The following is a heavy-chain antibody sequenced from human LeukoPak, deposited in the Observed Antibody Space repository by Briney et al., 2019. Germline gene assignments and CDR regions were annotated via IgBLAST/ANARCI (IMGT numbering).Heavy chain of an antibody. Sequence: GGSLRLSWAASGFTFSSYAMSWARQAAGKGLALVSPISGSGGSTYYADSVKGRFTISRDNSKNTLYLQMNSLRAEDTAVYYCAKVALNYYGSGSYYGMDVWGQGTTVTVSS. D-gene: IGHD3-10*01. CDR1: GFTFSSYA. J-gene: IGHJ6*02. CDR2: ISGSGGST. V-gene: IGHV3-23*01. CDR3: AKVALNYYGSGSYYGMDV.